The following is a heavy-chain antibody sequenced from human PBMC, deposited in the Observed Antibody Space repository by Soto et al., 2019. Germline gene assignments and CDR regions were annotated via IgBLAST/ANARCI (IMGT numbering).Heavy chain of an antibody. D-gene: IGHD1-1*01. CDR2: IWYDGSNK. CDR1: GFTFSSYG. J-gene: IGHJ6*02. CDR3: ARDGSFDYYYGMDV. Sequence: GGSLRLSCAASGFTFSSYGMHWVRQAPGKGLEWVAVIWYDGSNKYYADSVKGRFTISRDNSKNTLYLQMNSLRAEDTAVYYCARDGSFDYYYGMDVWGQGTTVTVSS. V-gene: IGHV3-33*01.